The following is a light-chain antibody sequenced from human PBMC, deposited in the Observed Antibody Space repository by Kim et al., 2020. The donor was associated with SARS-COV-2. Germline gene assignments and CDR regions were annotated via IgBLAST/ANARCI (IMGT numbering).Light chain of an antibody. CDR3: QSYDNNIVI. CDR1: SGSIVSNY. Sequence: FMLTQPHSVSESPGKTVTISCTRSSGSIVSNYVQWYQQRPGSAPTTVIYEDNQRRSGVPDRFSGSIDSSSNSASLTISGLKTEDEAGYYCQSYDNNIVIFGGGTKLTVL. CDR2: EDN. V-gene: IGLV6-57*03. J-gene: IGLJ2*01.